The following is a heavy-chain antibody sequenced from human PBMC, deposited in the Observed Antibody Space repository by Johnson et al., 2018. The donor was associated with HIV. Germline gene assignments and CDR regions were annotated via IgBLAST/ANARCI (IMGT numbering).Heavy chain of an antibody. CDR3: ARVRGYSYGAHAFDI. J-gene: IGHJ3*02. CDR2: ISYDGSNK. CDR1: GFTFDDYG. V-gene: IGHV3-30*03. D-gene: IGHD5-18*01. Sequence: LVESGGGVVRPGGSLRLSCAASGFTFDDYGMSWVRQAPGKGLEWVAVISYDGSNKYYADSVKGRFTISRDNSKNTLYLQMNSLRAEDTAVYYCARVRGYSYGAHAFDIWGQGTMVTVSS.